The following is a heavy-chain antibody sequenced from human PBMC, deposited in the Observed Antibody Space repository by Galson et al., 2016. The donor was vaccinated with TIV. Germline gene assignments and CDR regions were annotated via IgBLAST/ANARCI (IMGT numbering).Heavy chain of an antibody. V-gene: IGHV3-74*01. Sequence: SLRLSCAASGFTFSKYWMHWVRQAPEKGLVWISRATVYGSSTSYADSVKGRVTISRDNARNTLYLLMNSLRVEDTAVYYCVRGGLEPFDYWGHGTLVTVSS. CDR1: GFTFSKYW. CDR2: ATVYGSST. J-gene: IGHJ4*01. CDR3: VRGGLEPFDY. D-gene: IGHD3/OR15-3a*01.